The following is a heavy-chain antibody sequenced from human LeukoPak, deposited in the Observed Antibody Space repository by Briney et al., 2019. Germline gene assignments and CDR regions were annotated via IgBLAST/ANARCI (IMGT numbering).Heavy chain of an antibody. J-gene: IGHJ4*02. D-gene: IGHD3-22*01. Sequence: SETLSVTCTVSGGSISSSSYYWGWIRQPPGKGLEWIGSTYYSGSTYYNPSLKSRVTISVDTSKNQFSLKLSSVTAADTAVYYCATLGFSSGYYYYFDHWGQGTLVTVSS. V-gene: IGHV4-39*07. CDR3: ATLGFSSGYYYYFDH. CDR2: TYYSGST. CDR1: GGSISSSSYY.